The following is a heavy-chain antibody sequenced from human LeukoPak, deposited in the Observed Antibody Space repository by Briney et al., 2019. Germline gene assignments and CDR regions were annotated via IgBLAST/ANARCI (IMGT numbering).Heavy chain of an antibody. CDR3: ARDLMYCSGGSCYPYYFDY. CDR1: GFTFSSYS. V-gene: IGHV3-21*01. J-gene: IGHJ4*02. D-gene: IGHD2-15*01. CDR2: ISSSSSYI. Sequence: GGALRLSCAASGFTFSSYSMNWVRQAPGKGLEWVSSISSSSSYIYYADSVKGRFTISRDNARNSLYLQMNSLRAEDTAVYYCARDLMYCSGGSCYPYYFDYWGQGTLVTVSS.